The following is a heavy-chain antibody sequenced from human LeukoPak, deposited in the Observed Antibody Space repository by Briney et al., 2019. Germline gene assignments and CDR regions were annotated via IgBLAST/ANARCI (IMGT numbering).Heavy chain of an antibody. V-gene: IGHV3-23*01. CDR3: AKAPEDYYYYYMDV. J-gene: IGHJ6*03. CDR2: ISGSGGST. D-gene: IGHD1-14*01. Sequence: GGSLRLSCAASGFTVSSNYMSWVRQAPGKGLEWVSAISGSGGSTYYADSVKGRFTISRDNSKNTLYLQMNSLRAEDTAVYYCAKAPEDYYYYYMDVWGKGTTVTVS. CDR1: GFTVSSNY.